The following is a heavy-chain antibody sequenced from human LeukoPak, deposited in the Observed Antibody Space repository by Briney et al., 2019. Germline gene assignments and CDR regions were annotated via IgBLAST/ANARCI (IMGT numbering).Heavy chain of an antibody. Sequence: GTLTLSCAASGFAFSDYSMNWVRQAPGKGLEWISYISSSDNTKHYAYSVKGRFTISRDNAKNSLYLEMNSLRDEDTAVYFCAKDSYYSGGWFYYWGQGTLVTVSS. J-gene: IGHJ4*02. V-gene: IGHV3-48*02. CDR2: ISSSDNTK. CDR1: GFAFSDYS. D-gene: IGHD6-19*01. CDR3: AKDSYYSGGWFYY.